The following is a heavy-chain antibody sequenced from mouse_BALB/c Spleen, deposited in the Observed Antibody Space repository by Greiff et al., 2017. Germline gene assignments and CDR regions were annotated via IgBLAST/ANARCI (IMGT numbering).Heavy chain of an antibody. CDR2: ISDGGSYT. J-gene: IGHJ4*01. CDR1: GFTFSDYY. CDR3: ARGRGAYAMDY. Sequence: EVQLVESGGGLVKPGGSLKLSCAASGFTFSDYYMYWVRQTPEKRLEWVATISDGGSYTYYPDSVKGRFTISRDNAKNNLYLQMSSLKSEDTAMYYCARGRGAYAMDYWGQGTSVTVAS. V-gene: IGHV5-4*02.